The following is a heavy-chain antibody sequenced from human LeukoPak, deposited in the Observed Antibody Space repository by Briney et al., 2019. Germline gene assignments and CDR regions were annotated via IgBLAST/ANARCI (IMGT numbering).Heavy chain of an antibody. CDR2: IYYSGST. CDR1: GGSISSSSYY. CDR3: ARVPDFVARPCDS. D-gene: IGHD3-16*02. Sequence: SETLSLTCTVSGGSISSSSYYWGWIRQPPGKGLEWIGSIYYSGSTYYNPSLKGRATISVDSSKNQFSLKLTSVTAADTGVYYCARVPDFVARPCDSWGPGTLVTVSS. V-gene: IGHV4-39*07. J-gene: IGHJ4*02.